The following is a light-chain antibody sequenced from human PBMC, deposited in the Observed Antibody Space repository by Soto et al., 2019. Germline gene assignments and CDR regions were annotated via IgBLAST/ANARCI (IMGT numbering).Light chain of an antibody. CDR3: QQYGTSPIT. Sequence: EIVLTQSPGTLSLSPGERVTISCRASQSLSGSWLAWYQQKPGQAPRFLIYSASNRAAGIPDRFRGGGSGTDLALTINSLEPEDFAVYYCQQYGTSPITFGQGTRLEIK. J-gene: IGKJ5*01. V-gene: IGKV3-20*01. CDR1: QSLSGSW. CDR2: SAS.